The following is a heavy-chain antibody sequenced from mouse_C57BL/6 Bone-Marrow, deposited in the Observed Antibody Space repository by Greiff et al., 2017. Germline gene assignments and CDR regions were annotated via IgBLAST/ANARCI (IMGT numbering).Heavy chain of an antibody. Sequence: QVQLKQSGAELVRPGTSVKVSCKASGYAFTNYLIEWVKQRPGQGLEWIGVINPGSGGTNYNEKFKGKATLTADKSSSTAYMQLSSLTSEDSAVYFCARWGFYYYGYFDYWGQGTTLTVSS. CDR1: GYAFTNYL. J-gene: IGHJ2*01. D-gene: IGHD1-1*01. CDR3: ARWGFYYYGYFDY. CDR2: INPGSGGT. V-gene: IGHV1-54*01.